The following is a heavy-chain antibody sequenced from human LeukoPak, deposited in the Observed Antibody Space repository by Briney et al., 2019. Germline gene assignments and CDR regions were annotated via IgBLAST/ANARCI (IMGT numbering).Heavy chain of an antibody. Sequence: GGSLRLSCAASGFTFSSYDMGWVRQAPGKGLEWVSGISGSGGSTYYADSVKGRFTISRDNSKNTLYLQMNSLRAEDTAVYYCAIGGYSYGYSPKYFDYWGQGTLVTVSS. J-gene: IGHJ4*02. CDR1: GFTFSSYD. CDR2: ISGSGGST. CDR3: AIGGYSYGYSPKYFDY. D-gene: IGHD5-18*01. V-gene: IGHV3-23*01.